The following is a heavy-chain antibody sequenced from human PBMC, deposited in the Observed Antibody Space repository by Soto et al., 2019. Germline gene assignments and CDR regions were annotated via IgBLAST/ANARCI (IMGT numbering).Heavy chain of an antibody. CDR2: IKGDETST. CDR1: GFTFSDYW. D-gene: IGHD3-10*01. Sequence: EVQLVESGGGLVQPGGSLRLSCAASGFTFSDYWIHWVRQVPGKGLVWVSRIKGDETSTNYADSVKGRFTISRDNAKNTGYLQMNSLRVEDTAVYYCARSSRGEYRKDYWGQGSQVSVSS. V-gene: IGHV3-74*01. CDR3: ARSSRGEYRKDY. J-gene: IGHJ4*02.